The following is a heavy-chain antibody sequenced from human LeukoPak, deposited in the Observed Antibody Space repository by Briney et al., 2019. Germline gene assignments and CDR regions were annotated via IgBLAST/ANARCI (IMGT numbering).Heavy chain of an antibody. CDR1: GFTFSSYA. V-gene: IGHV3-30-3*01. CDR2: ISSDGNTQ. J-gene: IGHJ3*02. CDR3: ARRRIVGSTDYAFDI. D-gene: IGHD1-26*01. Sequence: GRSLRLSCAASGFTFSSYAMHWVRQAPGKGLDWAAVISSDGNTQYYADSVKGRFTISRDNSNNTLYLQMNSLRADDTAIYYCARRRIVGSTDYAFDIWGQGTMVTLSS.